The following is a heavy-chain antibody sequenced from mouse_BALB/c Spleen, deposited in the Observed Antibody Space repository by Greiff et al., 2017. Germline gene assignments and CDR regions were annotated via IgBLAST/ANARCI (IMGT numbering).Heavy chain of an antibody. CDR3: ARDYRYSWFAY. V-gene: IGHV1S56*01. Sequence: QVQLKESGPELVKPGASVKMSCKASGYTFTSYYIHWVKQRPGQGLEWIGWIYPGDGSTKYNEKFKGKTTLTADKSSSTAYMLLSSLTSEDSAIYFCARDYRYSWFAYWGQGTLVTVSA. D-gene: IGHD2-14*01. J-gene: IGHJ3*01. CDR1: GYTFTSYY. CDR2: IYPGDGST.